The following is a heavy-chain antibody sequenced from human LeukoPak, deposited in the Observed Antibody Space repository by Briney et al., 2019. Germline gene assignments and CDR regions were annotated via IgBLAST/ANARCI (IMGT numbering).Heavy chain of an antibody. Sequence: PGGSLRLSCAASGFTFSSYWMHWVRQAPGKGLVWVSRINYDGSITTYADSVRGRFTISRDNAKSTLYLQMHSLRVEDTAVYFCVRDLGPGDYWGRGTLVTVSS. CDR2: INYDGSIT. CDR1: GFTFSSYW. V-gene: IGHV3-74*01. J-gene: IGHJ4*02. D-gene: IGHD3-10*01. CDR3: VRDLGPGDY.